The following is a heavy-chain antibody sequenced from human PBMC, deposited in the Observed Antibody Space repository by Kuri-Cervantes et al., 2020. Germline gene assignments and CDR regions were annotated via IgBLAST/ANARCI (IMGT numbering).Heavy chain of an antibody. CDR1: GFTFSSYG. V-gene: IGHV3-30*03. CDR2: ISYDGSNK. D-gene: IGHD3-10*01. Sequence: GESLEISCAASGFTFSSYGMHWVRQAPGKGLEWVAVISYDGSNKYYADSVKGRFTISRDNSKNTLYLQMNSLRAEDTAVYYCARGESSGWGQGTLVTVSS. J-gene: IGHJ4*02. CDR3: ARGESSG.